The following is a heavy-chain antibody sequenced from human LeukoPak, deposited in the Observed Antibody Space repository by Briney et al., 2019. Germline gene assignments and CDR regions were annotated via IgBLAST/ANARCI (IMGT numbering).Heavy chain of an antibody. CDR3: AKDSVRYGYYYCVMDV. CDR2: ISDSGGST. D-gene: IGHD3-10*01. CDR1: GFTFSTYA. V-gene: IGHV3-23*01. Sequence: PGGSLRLSCAASGFTFSTYAMSWVRQAPGKGLEWVSVISDSGGSTYYADSVKGRFTISRDNSKNTLYLQMNSLRAEDTAIYYCAKDSVRYGYYYCVMDVWGQGTTVTVSS. J-gene: IGHJ6*02.